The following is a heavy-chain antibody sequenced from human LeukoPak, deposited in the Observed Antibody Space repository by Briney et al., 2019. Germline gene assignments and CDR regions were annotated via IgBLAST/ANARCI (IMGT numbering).Heavy chain of an antibody. D-gene: IGHD2-2*01. J-gene: IGHJ5*02. CDR3: ARPYCSSTSCYRFDP. V-gene: IGHV3-11*04. Sequence: PGGSLRLSCAASGFTFSDCYMSWIRQAPGKGLEWVSYISSSGSTIYYADSVKGRFTISRDNAKNSLYLQMNSLRAEDTAVYYCARPYCSSTSCYRFDPWGQGTLVTVSS. CDR1: GFTFSDCY. CDR2: ISSSGSTI.